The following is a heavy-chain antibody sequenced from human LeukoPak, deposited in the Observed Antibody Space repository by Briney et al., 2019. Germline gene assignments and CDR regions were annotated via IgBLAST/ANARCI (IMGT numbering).Heavy chain of an antibody. J-gene: IGHJ6*03. CDR2: LYHSDSA. Sequence: SETLSLTCAVSGYSISNGYYWVWIRQPPGRGLEWIGSLYHSDSAYYNTSLRSPVSMSVDTSKNQFSLTLSFVTAADTAVYYGARQHDSYFYYYIDVWGSGTTVTVSS. CDR3: ARQHDSYFYYYIDV. V-gene: IGHV4-38-2*01. CDR1: GYSISNGYY.